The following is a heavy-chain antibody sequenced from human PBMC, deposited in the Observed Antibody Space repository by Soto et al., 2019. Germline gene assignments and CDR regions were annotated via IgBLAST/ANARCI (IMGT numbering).Heavy chain of an antibody. CDR1: GYTFTSYY. D-gene: IGHD3-3*01. V-gene: IGHV1-46*01. Sequence: ASVKVSCKASGYTFTSYYMHWVRQAPGQGLEWMGLISASGGNTSYAQKLQGRVTMTTDTSTSTAYMELRSLRSDDTAVYYCARGSYYDFWSGYYADYWGQGTLVTVSS. CDR2: ISASGGNT. J-gene: IGHJ4*02. CDR3: ARGSYYDFWSGYYADY.